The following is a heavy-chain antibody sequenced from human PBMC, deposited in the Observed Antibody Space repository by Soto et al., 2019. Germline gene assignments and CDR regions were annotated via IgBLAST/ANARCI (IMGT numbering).Heavy chain of an antibody. Sequence: PSEPLSLTCTVSGRSMSSDGFCWSWIRKNPGKGLEWIGYIFYSGSTYYNPSLKSRVTISVDTSKNQFSLKLSSVTAADTAVYYCARGVLLLPSATLAPYYIYYLGQGTLVTVSS. D-gene: IGHD2-15*01. J-gene: IGHJ4*02. CDR3: ARGVLLLPSATLAPYYIYY. V-gene: IGHV4-31*03. CDR2: IFYSGST. CDR1: GRSMSSDGFC.